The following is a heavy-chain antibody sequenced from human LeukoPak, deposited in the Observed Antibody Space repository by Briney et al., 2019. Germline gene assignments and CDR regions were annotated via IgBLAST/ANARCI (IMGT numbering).Heavy chain of an antibody. CDR2: MSRSSSHA. J-gene: IGHJ5*02. CDR3: ARAGPPAFDP. Sequence: PGGSLRLSCAASGFSFSDYYMTWIRQAPGKGPEWVSYMSRSSSHANYADSVKGRFTISRDNARNSLYLQMNCLRAEDTAVYYCARAGPPAFDPWGQGTLVTVSS. CDR1: GFSFSDYY. V-gene: IGHV3-11*05.